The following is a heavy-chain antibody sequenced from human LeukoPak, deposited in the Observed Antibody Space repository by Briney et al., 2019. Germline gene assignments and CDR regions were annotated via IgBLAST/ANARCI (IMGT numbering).Heavy chain of an antibody. CDR1: GFSVSSTY. V-gene: IGHV3-66*01. J-gene: IGHJ3*02. CDR2: FYSGGKT. CDR3: ARSIVVGTAGIRRAFDI. D-gene: IGHD2-15*01. Sequence: GGSLRLSCAASGFSVSSTYMSWVRQAPGKGLDWVSVFYSGGKTYYADSVKGRFTISRDESKNTLFLQMNSLRAEDTAVYFCARSIVVGTAGIRRAFDIWGQGTLVTVSS.